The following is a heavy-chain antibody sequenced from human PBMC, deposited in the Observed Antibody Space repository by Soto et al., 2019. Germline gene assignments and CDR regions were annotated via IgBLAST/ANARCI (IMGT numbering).Heavy chain of an antibody. CDR1: GGTFSSYA. J-gene: IGHJ5*02. CDR2: IIPIFGTA. Sequence: ASVKVSCKASGGTFSSYAISWVRQAPGQGLEWMGGIIPIFGTANYAQKFQGRVTITADESTSTAYMELSSLRSEDTAVYYCARDYGEGYCSGGSCYWSFRFDPWGQGTLVTVSS. D-gene: IGHD2-15*01. V-gene: IGHV1-69*13. CDR3: ARDYGEGYCSGGSCYWSFRFDP.